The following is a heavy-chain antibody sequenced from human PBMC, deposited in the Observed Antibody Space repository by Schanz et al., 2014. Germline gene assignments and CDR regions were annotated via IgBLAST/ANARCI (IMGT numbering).Heavy chain of an antibody. CDR3: AREVGLYYRGWFDP. Sequence: QVHLVQSGAEVKKPGSSVKVSCKASGGTFSSDTFSWVRQAPGQGLEWMGRIVPIAGITNYAQRFQGRVTITADKSSDTAYMELNSLRSEDTAVYYCAREVGLYYRGWFDPWGQGTLVTVSS. CDR1: GGTFSSDT. J-gene: IGHJ5*02. D-gene: IGHD3-10*01. CDR2: IVPIAGIT. V-gene: IGHV1-69*08.